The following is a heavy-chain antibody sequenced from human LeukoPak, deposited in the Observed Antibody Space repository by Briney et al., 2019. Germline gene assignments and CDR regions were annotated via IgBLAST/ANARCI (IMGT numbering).Heavy chain of an antibody. J-gene: IGHJ4*02. Sequence: GGSLRLSCAASGFTFSSYAMHWVRQAPGKGLEWVAVISYDGSNKYYADSVKGRFTISRDNSKNTLYLQMNSLRAEDTAVYYCARDQDYYGSGSYCGYWGQGTLVTVSS. CDR2: ISYDGSNK. CDR3: ARDQDYYGSGSYCGY. V-gene: IGHV3-30-3*01. CDR1: GFTFSSYA. D-gene: IGHD3-10*01.